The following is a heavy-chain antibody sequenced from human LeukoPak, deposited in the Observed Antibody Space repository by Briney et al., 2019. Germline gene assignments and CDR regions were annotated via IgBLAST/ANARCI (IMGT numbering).Heavy chain of an antibody. Sequence: GGSLRLSCAASGFTFSSYAMHWVRQAPGEGLEWVAVIWYDGSNEYYADSVKGRFTVSRDNSDNTLYLQMNSLRVEDTAVYYCARPPTSGYSSSWYLAFIDYWAREPWSPSPQ. CDR2: IWYDGSNE. CDR1: GFTFSSYA. CDR3: ARPPTSGYSSSWYLAFIDY. V-gene: IGHV3-33*01. D-gene: IGHD6-13*01. J-gene: IGHJ4*02.